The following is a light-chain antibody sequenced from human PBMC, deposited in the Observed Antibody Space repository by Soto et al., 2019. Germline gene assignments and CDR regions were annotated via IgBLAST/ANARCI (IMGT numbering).Light chain of an antibody. CDR3: QQYGSSPYT. V-gene: IGKV3-20*01. Sequence: EIVLTQSPDTLSLSPGERAALSCRASQSVRDNFLAWYQQKPGQSPRLLIYASISRATGIPERFSGSGSETDFTLTIYRLEPEDFAVYYCQQYGSSPYTFGQGTKLEMK. CDR1: QSVRDNF. J-gene: IGKJ2*01. CDR2: ASI.